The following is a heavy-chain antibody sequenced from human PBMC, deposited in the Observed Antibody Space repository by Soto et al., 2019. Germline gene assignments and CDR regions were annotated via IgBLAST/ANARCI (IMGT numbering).Heavy chain of an antibody. CDR3: AKDRGGHKPRYYFDY. CDR2: IKFDGTDT. D-gene: IGHD2-21*01. Sequence: GGSLRLSCAASGFIFSSHWMHWVRQATGKGLVWITRIKFDGTDTTYEDSVKGRFTVSRDNSKNTLYLQMNSLRAEDTAVYYCAKDRGGHKPRYYFDYWGQGTLVTVSS. V-gene: IGHV3-74*01. J-gene: IGHJ4*02. CDR1: GFIFSSHW.